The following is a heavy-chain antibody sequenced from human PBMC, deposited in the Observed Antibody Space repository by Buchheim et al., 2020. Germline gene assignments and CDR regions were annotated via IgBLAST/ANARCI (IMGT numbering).Heavy chain of an antibody. D-gene: IGHD6-13*01. J-gene: IGHJ6*03. CDR1: GFTFDDYT. Sequence: EVQLVESGGVVVQPGGSLRLSCAASGFTFDDYTMHWVRQAPGKGLEWVSLISWDGGSTYYADSVKGRFTIPRDNSKNSLHLQMNSLRTEDTALYYCAKDTSGIAAEQVYYYYYYMDVWGKGTT. CDR3: AKDTSGIAAEQVYYYYYYMDV. CDR2: ISWDGGST. V-gene: IGHV3-43*01.